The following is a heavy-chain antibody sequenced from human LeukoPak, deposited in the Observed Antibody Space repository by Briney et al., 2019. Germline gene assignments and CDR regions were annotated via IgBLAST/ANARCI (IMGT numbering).Heavy chain of an antibody. D-gene: IGHD2-2*02. CDR3: AKEVPFLKELTQVVVVPAAIPMKADGFDY. Sequence: GGSLRLSCAASGFTFSSYGMHWVRQAPGKGLEWVAFIRYDGSNKYYADSVKGRFTISRDNSKNTLYLQMNSLRAEDTAVYYCAKEVPFLKELTQVVVVPAAIPMKADGFDYWGQGTLVTVSS. CDR2: IRYDGSNK. J-gene: IGHJ4*02. V-gene: IGHV3-30*02. CDR1: GFTFSSYG.